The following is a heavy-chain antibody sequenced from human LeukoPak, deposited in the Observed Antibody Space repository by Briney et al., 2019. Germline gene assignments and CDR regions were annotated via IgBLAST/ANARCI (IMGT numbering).Heavy chain of an antibody. J-gene: IGHJ4*02. D-gene: IGHD1-26*01. Sequence: GGSLKLSCAASGFTFSGSVMHWVRQASGKGLEWVGLIRSKANSYATVYAASVKGRFTISRDDLKNTAYLQMNSLKTEDTAVFYCSTLVGGTTSGLHYWGQGTLVTVSS. CDR2: IRSKANSYAT. CDR3: STLVGGTTSGLHY. V-gene: IGHV3-73*01. CDR1: GFTFSGSV.